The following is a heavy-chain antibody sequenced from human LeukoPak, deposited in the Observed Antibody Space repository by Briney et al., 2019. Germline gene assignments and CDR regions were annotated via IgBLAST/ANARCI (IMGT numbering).Heavy chain of an antibody. J-gene: IGHJ4*02. D-gene: IGHD2-15*01. CDR2: IYYSGST. V-gene: IGHV4-31*03. CDR3: ARDRVGHSAIDY. CDR1: GGSISSGGYY. Sequence: PSETLSLTCTVSGGSISSGGYYWSWIRQHPGKGLEWIGYIYYSGSTYYNPSLKSRVTISVDTSKNQFSLRLSSVTAADTAVYYCARDRVGHSAIDYWGQGTLVTVSS.